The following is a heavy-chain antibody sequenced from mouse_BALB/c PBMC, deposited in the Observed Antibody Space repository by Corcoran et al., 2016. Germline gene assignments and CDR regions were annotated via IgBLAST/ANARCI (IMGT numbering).Heavy chain of an antibody. CDR2: INPYNDGT. V-gene: IGHV1S136*01. D-gene: IGHD2-1*01. CDR1: GYTFTSYV. Sequence: EVQLQQSGPVLVKPGASVKMSCKASGYTFTSYVMHWVKQKPGQGLEWIGYINPYNDGTKYNEKFKGKATLTSDKSSSTAYMELSSLTSEDSAVYYCARGGNYKAMDYWGQGTSVTVSS. J-gene: IGHJ4*01. CDR3: ARGGNYKAMDY.